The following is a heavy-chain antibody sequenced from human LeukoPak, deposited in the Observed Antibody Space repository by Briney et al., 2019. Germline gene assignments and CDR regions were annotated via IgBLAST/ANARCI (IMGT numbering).Heavy chain of an antibody. CDR3: ARVENDSSGYLDY. V-gene: IGHV4-30-4*01. CDR1: GGSISSGDYY. J-gene: IGHJ4*02. Sequence: SETLSLTCTVSGGSISSGDYYWSRIRQPPGKGLEWIGYIYYSGSTYYNPSLKSRVTISVDTSKNQFSLKLSSVTAADTAVYYCARVENDSSGYLDYWGQGTLVTVSS. CDR2: IYYSGST. D-gene: IGHD3-22*01.